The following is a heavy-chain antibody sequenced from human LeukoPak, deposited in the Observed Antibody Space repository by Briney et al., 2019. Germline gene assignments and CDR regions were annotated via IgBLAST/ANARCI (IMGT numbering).Heavy chain of an antibody. D-gene: IGHD6-13*01. CDR1: GFTFSSYS. J-gene: IGHJ3*01. CDR3: ARTRYSSSWSGGAFDV. V-gene: IGHV3-48*04. Sequence: GGSLRLSCAASGFTFSSYSMNWVRQAPGKGLEWVSYISSSSSTIYYADSVKGRFTISRDNAKNSLHLQMSSLRAEDTAVYYCARTRYSSSWSGGAFDVWGQGTLVTVSS. CDR2: ISSSSSTI.